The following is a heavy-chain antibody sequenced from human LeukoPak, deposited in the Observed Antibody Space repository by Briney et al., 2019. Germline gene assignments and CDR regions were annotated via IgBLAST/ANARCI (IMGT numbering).Heavy chain of an antibody. V-gene: IGHV4-39*07. CDR2: IYYTGPT. J-gene: IGHJ3*02. CDR3: ARGPYSYDSSGAFDI. Sequence: PSETLSLTCTVSGVSISTSRYYWGWIRQPPGKGLEWIGNIYYTGPTYYNASLESRVTISLDTSKNQFFLKLNSVTAADTAVYFCARGPYSYDSSGAFDIWGQGTMVTVSS. CDR1: GVSISTSRYY. D-gene: IGHD3-22*01.